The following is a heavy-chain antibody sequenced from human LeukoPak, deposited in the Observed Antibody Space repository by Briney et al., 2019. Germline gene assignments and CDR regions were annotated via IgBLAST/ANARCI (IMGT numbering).Heavy chain of an antibody. CDR2: IDTAGGST. CDR3: ARGGSALREWELRRGGAFDI. J-gene: IGHJ3*02. CDR1: GFTFSSYW. Sequence: PGGSLRLSCAASGFTFSSYWIHWVRQAPGKGLVWASRIDTAGGSTIYADSVKGRFTISRDNAKNTVFLQMNSLRAEDTAVYYCARGGSALREWELRRGGAFDIWGQGTMVTVSS. D-gene: IGHD1-26*01. V-gene: IGHV3-74*01.